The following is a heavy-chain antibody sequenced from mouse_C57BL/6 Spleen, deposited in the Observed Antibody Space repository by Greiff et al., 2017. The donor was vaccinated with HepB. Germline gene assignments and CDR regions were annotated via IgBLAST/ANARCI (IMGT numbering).Heavy chain of an antibody. V-gene: IGHV5-4*01. Sequence: EVNLVESGGGLVKPGGSLKLSCAASGFTFSSYAMSWVRQTPEKRLEWVATISDGGSYTYYPDNLKGRFTISRDNAKNNLYLQMSHLKSEDTAMYYCARDGILRSWFAYWGQGTLVTVSA. CDR1: GFTFSSYA. J-gene: IGHJ3*01. D-gene: IGHD1-1*01. CDR2: ISDGGSYT. CDR3: ARDGILRSWFAY.